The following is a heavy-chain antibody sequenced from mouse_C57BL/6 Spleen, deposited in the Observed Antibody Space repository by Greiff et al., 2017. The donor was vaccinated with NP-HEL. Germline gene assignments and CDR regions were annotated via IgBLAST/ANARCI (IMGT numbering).Heavy chain of an antibody. CDR1: GYTFTDYN. CDR3: ARGRYYSNYGGAMDY. V-gene: IGHV1-18*01. J-gene: IGHJ4*01. D-gene: IGHD2-5*01. Sequence: EVQLQQSGPELVKPGASVKIPCKASGYTFTDYNMDWVKQSHGKSLEWIGDINPNNGGTIYNQKFKGKATLTVDKSSSTAYMELRSLTSEDTAVYDCARGRYYSNYGGAMDYWGQGTSVTVSS. CDR2: INPNNGGT.